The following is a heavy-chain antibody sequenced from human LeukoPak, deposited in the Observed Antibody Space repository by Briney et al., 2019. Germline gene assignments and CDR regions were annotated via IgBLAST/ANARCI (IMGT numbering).Heavy chain of an antibody. CDR2: TGPDGKKT. CDR1: GFTFNRYG. Sequence: GGSLRLSCAASGFTFNRYGMHWVRQAPGKGLEWVAFTGPDGKKTFYGDSLNGRFTISRDNFEDTVFLQMNTMRAEDTAVYYCARQMVEGQQNYYMDVWGNGTTITVSS. D-gene: IGHD2-15*01. CDR3: ARQMVEGQQNYYMDV. V-gene: IGHV3-33*01. J-gene: IGHJ6*03.